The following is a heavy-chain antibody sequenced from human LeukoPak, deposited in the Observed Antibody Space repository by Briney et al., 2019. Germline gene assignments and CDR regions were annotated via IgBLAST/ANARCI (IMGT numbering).Heavy chain of an antibody. J-gene: IGHJ4*02. V-gene: IGHV3-23*01. Sequence: QPGGSLRLSCAASGFTFSSYAMSWVRQAPGKGLEWVSAISGSGGSTYYADSVKGRFTISRDNSKNTLYLQMNSLRAEDTAVYYCAKTPITMIVVVMYFDYWGQGTLVTVSS. CDR3: AKTPITMIVVVMYFDY. CDR1: GFTFSSYA. D-gene: IGHD3-22*01. CDR2: ISGSGGST.